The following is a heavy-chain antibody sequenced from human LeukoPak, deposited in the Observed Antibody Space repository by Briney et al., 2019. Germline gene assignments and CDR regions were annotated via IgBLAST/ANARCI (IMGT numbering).Heavy chain of an antibody. CDR3: ARGPSDIVVVVAPTSHAFDI. Sequence: GASVKVSCKASGYTFIISAISWVRQAPGQGLEWMGWISPYNGDTSYAQNLQGRVTMTTDTSTNTAYMELRSPRSDDTAVYYCARGPSDIVVVVAPTSHAFDIWGRGTMVTVSS. CDR1: GYTFIISA. D-gene: IGHD2-15*01. J-gene: IGHJ3*02. CDR2: ISPYNGDT. V-gene: IGHV1-18*01.